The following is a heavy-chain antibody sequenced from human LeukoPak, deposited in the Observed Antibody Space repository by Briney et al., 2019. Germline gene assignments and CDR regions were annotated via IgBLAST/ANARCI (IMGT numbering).Heavy chain of an antibody. V-gene: IGHV3-23*01. D-gene: IGHD3-10*01. CDR2: ISGGGVST. CDR3: AKILASAGSEL. Sequence: GGSLRLSCASSGVTVNSNYMTWVRQAPEKGLEWVSAISGGGVSTYYADSVKGRFTISRDNSKNTLYLQMNSLRAEDTAVYYCAKILASAGSELWGQGTLVTVPS. J-gene: IGHJ4*02. CDR1: GVTVNSNY.